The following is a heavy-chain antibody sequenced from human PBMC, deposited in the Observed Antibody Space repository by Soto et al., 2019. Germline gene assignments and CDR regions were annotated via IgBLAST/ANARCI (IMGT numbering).Heavy chain of an antibody. V-gene: IGHV1-18*01. Sequence: QVQLVQSGAEVKNPGASVKVSCKASGYTFTSYGISWVRQAPGQGLEWMGWISAYNGNTNYALKLQGRVTMTTDTSTSTAAMELRSLRSDDTAVYYCARDSGYGDYEAFVDVWGQGTTVTVSS. CDR2: ISAYNGNT. CDR3: ARDSGYGDYEAFVDV. CDR1: GYTFTSYG. D-gene: IGHD4-17*01. J-gene: IGHJ6*02.